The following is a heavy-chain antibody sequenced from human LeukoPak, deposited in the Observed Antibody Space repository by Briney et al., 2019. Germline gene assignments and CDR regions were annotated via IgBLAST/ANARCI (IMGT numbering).Heavy chain of an antibody. CDR1: GFTFSSYA. J-gene: IGHJ5*02. D-gene: IGHD3-22*01. Sequence: GGSLRLSCAASGFTFSSYAMSWVRQAPGKGLEWVGRIRSNSDGGTIDYAAPVKGRFTLSRDDSKNTLYLQMNSLQTEDTAVYYCATDFYDSTWGQGTLVTVSS. CDR3: ATDFYDST. CDR2: IRSNSDGGTI. V-gene: IGHV3-15*01.